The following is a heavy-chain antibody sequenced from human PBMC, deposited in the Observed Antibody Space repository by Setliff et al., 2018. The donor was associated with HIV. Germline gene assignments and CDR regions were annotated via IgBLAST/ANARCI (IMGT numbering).Heavy chain of an antibody. CDR2: ISSSGSYI. CDR3: ARSRSTRDAFDS. CDR1: GFSFFNFA. D-gene: IGHD2-2*01. Sequence: PGGSLRLSCATSGFSFFNFALNWVRQAPGKGLEWVSSISSSGSYIYYADSVKGRFTISRDDATKSLFLQMDSLRAEDTAVYYCARSRSTRDAFDSWGQGTMVTVSS. V-gene: IGHV3-21*01. J-gene: IGHJ3*02.